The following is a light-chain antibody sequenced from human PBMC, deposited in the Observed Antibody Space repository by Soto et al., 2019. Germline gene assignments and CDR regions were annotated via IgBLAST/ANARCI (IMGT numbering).Light chain of an antibody. J-gene: IGKJ4*01. Sequence: EVVMTQSPATLSASPGERATLSCRASQSVGSKLAWYQQKPGQAPRLLMFDAFTRATGIPARFSGSGSGTELTLFISSLQSEDVAVYYCQQYNKWPPLTFGGGTKVEI. CDR2: DAF. CDR3: QQYNKWPPLT. CDR1: QSVGSK. V-gene: IGKV3-15*01.